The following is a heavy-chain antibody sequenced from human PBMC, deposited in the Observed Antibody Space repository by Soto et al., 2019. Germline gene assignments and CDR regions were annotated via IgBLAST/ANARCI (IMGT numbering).Heavy chain of an antibody. J-gene: IGHJ4*02. CDR1: GFTFSSYS. CDR2: ISSSSSTI. D-gene: IGHD2-8*01. CDR3: ARDSKWQQWPMGFDY. Sequence: EVQLVESGGGLVQPGGSLRLSCAASGFTFSSYSMNWVRQAPGKGLEWVSYISSSSSTIYYADSVKGRFTISRDNAKNSLYLQMNSLRDEDTAVYYCARDSKWQQWPMGFDYWGQGTLVTVSS. V-gene: IGHV3-48*02.